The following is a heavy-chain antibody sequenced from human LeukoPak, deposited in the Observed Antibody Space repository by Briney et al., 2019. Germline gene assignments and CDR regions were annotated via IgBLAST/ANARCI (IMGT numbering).Heavy chain of an antibody. Sequence: ASVKVSCKASGYSFTSYGITWVRQAPGQGLEWMGWISTNDGHANYAQKLQGRVTLTTDTSTVTAYMELRSLRSDDTAVYYCARDGQRLAPYAMDVWGQGTTITVSS. CDR1: GYSFTSYG. J-gene: IGHJ6*02. V-gene: IGHV1-18*01. CDR2: ISTNDGHA. D-gene: IGHD6-25*01. CDR3: ARDGQRLAPYAMDV.